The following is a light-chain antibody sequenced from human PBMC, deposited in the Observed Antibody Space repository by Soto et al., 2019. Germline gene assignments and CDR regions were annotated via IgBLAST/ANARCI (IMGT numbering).Light chain of an antibody. CDR3: QQYHNWPPLT. V-gene: IGKV3-15*01. J-gene: IGKJ4*01. CDR2: GAS. CDR1: QSVSSD. Sequence: EIVMTQSPATLAVSPGERATLSCGASQSVSSDLAWYQQKPGQAPRLLIYGASTRATGIPVRFSGSGSGTEFTLTISSLQSEDFAVYYCQQYHNWPPLTFGGGTKVEIK.